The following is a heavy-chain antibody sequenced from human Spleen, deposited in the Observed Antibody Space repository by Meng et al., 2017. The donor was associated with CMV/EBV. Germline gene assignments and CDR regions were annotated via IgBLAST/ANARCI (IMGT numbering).Heavy chain of an antibody. Sequence: GESLKISCVASGFTVGSNYLTWVRQAPGKGLAWVSLVYHGGTTKYADSVKGRFTISTDNSENTLHLLMTSLRTEDTATYYCARGRYGSELFWGRGTLVTVSS. CDR2: VYHGGTT. J-gene: IGHJ4*02. D-gene: IGHD3-10*01. CDR1: GFTVGSNY. V-gene: IGHV3-66*02. CDR3: ARGRYGSELF.